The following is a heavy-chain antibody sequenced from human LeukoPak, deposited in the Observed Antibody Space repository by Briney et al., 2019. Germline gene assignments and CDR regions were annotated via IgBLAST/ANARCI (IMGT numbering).Heavy chain of an antibody. J-gene: IGHJ4*02. CDR3: ARDVDDSSGYYGYPFDY. CDR2: ISAYNGNT. Sequence: ASVKVSCKASGYTFTSYGISWVRQAPGQGLEWMGWISAYNGNTNYARKLQGRATMTTDTSTSTAYMELRSLRSDDTAVYYCARDVDDSSGYYGYPFDYWGQGTLVTVSS. D-gene: IGHD3-22*01. CDR1: GYTFTSYG. V-gene: IGHV1-18*01.